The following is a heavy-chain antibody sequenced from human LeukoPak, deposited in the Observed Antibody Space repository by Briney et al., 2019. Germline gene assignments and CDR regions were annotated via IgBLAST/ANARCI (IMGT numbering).Heavy chain of an antibody. CDR1: GFTFSTYD. V-gene: IGHV3-23*01. D-gene: IGHD4-17*01. CDR3: AKGLGDYQYYGLDV. J-gene: IGHJ6*02. Sequence: EGSLRLSCAASGFTFSTYDMNWVRQAPGKGLEWVSAIGGSSGSTYYAVSVQGRFTISRDMSSNTRYLQMNGLRAEDTATYYCAKGLGDYQYYGLDVWGPGTTVTVSS. CDR2: IGGSSGST.